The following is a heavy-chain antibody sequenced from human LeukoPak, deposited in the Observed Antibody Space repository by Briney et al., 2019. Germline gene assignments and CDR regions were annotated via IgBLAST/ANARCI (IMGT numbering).Heavy chain of an antibody. J-gene: IGHJ4*02. D-gene: IGHD1-26*01. V-gene: IGHV3-48*03. CDR1: GFTFSSYE. CDR3: GREWEVRGVDY. Sequence: PGGSLRLSCAASGFTFSSYEMNWVRQAPGKGLEWVSYISSSGSTIYYADSVKGRFTISRDNAKNSLYLQMNSLRAEDTAVYYCGREWEVRGVDYWGQGTLVTVSS. CDR2: ISSSGSTI.